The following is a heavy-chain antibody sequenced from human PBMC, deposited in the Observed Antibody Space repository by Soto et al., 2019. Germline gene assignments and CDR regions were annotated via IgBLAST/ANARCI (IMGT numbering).Heavy chain of an antibody. Sequence: SETLSLTCTVSGGSISSGGYYWSWIRQHPGKGLEWIGYIYYSGSTYYNPSLKSRVTISVDTSKNQFSLKLSSVTAADTAVYYCARGRVVAAASPIYYYYYYMDVWGKGTTVTVSS. V-gene: IGHV4-31*03. CDR2: IYYSGST. D-gene: IGHD2-15*01. CDR1: GGSISSGGYY. J-gene: IGHJ6*03. CDR3: ARGRVVAAASPIYYYYYYMDV.